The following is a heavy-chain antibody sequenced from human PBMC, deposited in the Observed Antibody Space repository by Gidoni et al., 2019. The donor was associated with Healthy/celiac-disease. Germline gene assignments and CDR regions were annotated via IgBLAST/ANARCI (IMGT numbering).Heavy chain of an antibody. Sequence: QVQLVESVGGVVQPGRSLTLPCAGSGFTFSSYGSPWVRQAAGKGLEWVGGIWYDGSNKYYADSVKGRFTISRDNSKNTLYLQMNSLRAEDTAVYYCARESYSSGFRSTSGRGFDYWGQGTLVTVSS. D-gene: IGHD6-19*01. J-gene: IGHJ4*02. V-gene: IGHV3-33*01. CDR3: ARESYSSGFRSTSGRGFDY. CDR2: IWYDGSNK. CDR1: GFTFSSYG.